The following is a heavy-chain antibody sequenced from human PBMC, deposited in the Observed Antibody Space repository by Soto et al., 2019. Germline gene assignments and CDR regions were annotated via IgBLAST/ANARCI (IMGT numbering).Heavy chain of an antibody. CDR3: ARENGVAVATILYYFDY. CDR2: IIPVFGTT. CDR1: GGTFKNNG. D-gene: IGHD5-12*01. V-gene: IGHV1-69*01. J-gene: IGHJ4*02. Sequence: QVHLVQSGAEVKKAGSSVKVSCKAPGGTFKNNGISWVRQASGQGLEWMGGIIPVFGTTNYAQKFQGRLTITADDFTSTVYMELSRLRYEDTAVYYCARENGVAVATILYYFDYWGPGTLVTVSS.